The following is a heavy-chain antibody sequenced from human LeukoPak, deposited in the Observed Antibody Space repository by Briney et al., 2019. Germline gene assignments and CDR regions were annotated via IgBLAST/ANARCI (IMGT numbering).Heavy chain of an antibody. CDR1: GFTFSSHW. Sequence: GGSLRLSCAASGFTFSSHWMSWVRQAPGKGLEWVAKINQDGGEKYYVDSVKGRFTISRDNAKNSLYLQMNSLRAEDTAVYHCATGRSCTACYLPDYWGQGTLVTVSS. V-gene: IGHV3-7*01. CDR2: INQDGGEK. CDR3: ATGRSCTACYLPDY. J-gene: IGHJ4*02. D-gene: IGHD2-2*01.